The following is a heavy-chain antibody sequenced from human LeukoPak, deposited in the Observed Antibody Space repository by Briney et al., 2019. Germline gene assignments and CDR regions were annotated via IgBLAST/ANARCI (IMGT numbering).Heavy chain of an antibody. V-gene: IGHV4-59*01. CDR3: ARGSQLWYSSFDY. CDR2: IYYSGST. J-gene: IGHJ4*02. D-gene: IGHD5-18*01. CDR1: GGSISSYY. Sequence: SETLSLTCTVSGGSISSYYWSWIRQPPGKGLEWIGYIYYSGSTNYDPSLKSRVTISVDTSKNQFSLKLSSVTAADTAVYYCARGSQLWYSSFDYWGQGTLVTVSS.